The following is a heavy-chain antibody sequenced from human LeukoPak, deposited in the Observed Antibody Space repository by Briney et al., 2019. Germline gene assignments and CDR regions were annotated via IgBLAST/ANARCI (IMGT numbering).Heavy chain of an antibody. Sequence: SETLSLTCTVSGGSISSGGYYWSWIRQSAGKGLEWIGHIYPSGSTDYHPSLKSRVTISADTSKNQFSLKLTSVTAADTAVYSCARDGDYYDRSGYYHFDYWGQGTLVTVSS. J-gene: IGHJ4*02. CDR2: IYPSGST. CDR1: GGSISSGGYY. D-gene: IGHD3-22*01. V-gene: IGHV4-61*09. CDR3: ARDGDYYDRSGYYHFDY.